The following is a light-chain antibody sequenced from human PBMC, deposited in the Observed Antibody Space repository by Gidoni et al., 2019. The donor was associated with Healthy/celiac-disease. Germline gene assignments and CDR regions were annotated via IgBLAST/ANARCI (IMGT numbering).Light chain of an antibody. J-gene: IGKJ2*04. Sequence: DIQMTQSPSTLSASVGDRVTITCRASQSISSWLAWYQQKPGKAPKLLIYKASSLESGVPSRFSGSGSGTEFTLTISSLQPDDFATYYCQQDNSYPRCSFGQXTKLEIK. CDR1: QSISSW. V-gene: IGKV1-5*03. CDR2: KAS. CDR3: QQDNSYPRCS.